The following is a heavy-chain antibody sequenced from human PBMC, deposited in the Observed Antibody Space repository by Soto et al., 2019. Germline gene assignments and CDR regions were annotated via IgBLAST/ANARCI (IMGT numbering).Heavy chain of an antibody. D-gene: IGHD4-4*01. V-gene: IGHV5-51*01. Sequence: GESLKISCKGSGYSFTSYWIGWVRQMPGKGLEWMGIIYPGDSGTRYSPSFQGQVTISADKSISTAYLQWSSLKASDTAMYYCARPNDYSNYEFDYWGQGTLVTVSS. CDR1: GYSFTSYW. CDR3: ARPNDYSNYEFDY. CDR2: IYPGDSGT. J-gene: IGHJ4*02.